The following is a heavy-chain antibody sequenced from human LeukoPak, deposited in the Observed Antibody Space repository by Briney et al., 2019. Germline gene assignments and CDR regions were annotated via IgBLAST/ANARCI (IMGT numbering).Heavy chain of an antibody. CDR3: AASLVPGYGMDV. V-gene: IGHV1-58*02. CDR1: GFTFTSSA. CDR2: TVVGSGNT. Sequence: ASVKVSCKASGFTFTSSAMQWVRQARGQRLEWIGWTVVGSGNTNYAQKFQERVTITRDMSTSTAYMELSSLRSEDTAVYYCAASLVPGYGMDVWGQGTTVTVSS. D-gene: IGHD2-8*02. J-gene: IGHJ6*02.